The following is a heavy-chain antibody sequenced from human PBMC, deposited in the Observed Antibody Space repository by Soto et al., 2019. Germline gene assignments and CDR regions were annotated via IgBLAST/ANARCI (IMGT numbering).Heavy chain of an antibody. CDR3: ARIRRFLEWHNFDY. Sequence: PSETLSLTCTVSGGSISSYYWSWIRQPPGKGLEWIGYIYYSGSTNYNPSLKSRVTISVDTSKNQFSLKLSSVTAADTAVYYCARIRRFLEWHNFDYWGQGTLVTVYS. CDR1: GGSISSYY. CDR2: IYYSGST. J-gene: IGHJ4*02. V-gene: IGHV4-59*01. D-gene: IGHD3-3*01.